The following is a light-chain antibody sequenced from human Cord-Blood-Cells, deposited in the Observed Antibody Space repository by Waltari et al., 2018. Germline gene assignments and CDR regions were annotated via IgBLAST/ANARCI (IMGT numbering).Light chain of an antibody. CDR2: NAS. J-gene: IGKJ1*01. V-gene: IGKV1-5*03. CDR3: QQYNSYPWT. CDR1: QSISSW. Sequence: IQMTQSPSILSASVRDRVTLTCRARQSISSWLAWYQQKPGKAPKPLIYNASSLESRVPSWFSGSRSATEYTLTISSLQPHDYTAYYCQQYNSYPWTFGQGTKVEIK.